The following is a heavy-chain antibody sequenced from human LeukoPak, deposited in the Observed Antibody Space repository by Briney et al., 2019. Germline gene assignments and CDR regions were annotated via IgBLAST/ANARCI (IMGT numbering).Heavy chain of an antibody. J-gene: IGHJ6*03. D-gene: IGHD3-22*01. CDR1: GYTFTSYA. Sequence: ASVKVSCKASGYTFTSYAMNWVRQAPGQGLEWMGWINTNTGNPTYAQGFTGRFVFSLDTSVSTAYLQISSLKAEDTAVYYCASLYYDSSGYYVHSYYMDVWGKGTTVTVSS. CDR2: INTNTGNP. CDR3: ASLYYDSSGYYVHSYYMDV. V-gene: IGHV7-4-1*02.